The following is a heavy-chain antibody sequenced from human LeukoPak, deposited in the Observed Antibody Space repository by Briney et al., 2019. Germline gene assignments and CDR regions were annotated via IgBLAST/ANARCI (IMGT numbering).Heavy chain of an antibody. V-gene: IGHV4-59*01. CDR1: GGSFSGYY. CDR2: IYYSGST. Sequence: RPSETLSLTCAVYGGSFSGYYWSWIRQPPGKGLEWFGYIYYSGSTNYNPSLKSRVTISVDTSKNQFSLKLSSVTAADTAVYYCARDAPPYYYYYYGMDVWGQGTTVTVSS. J-gene: IGHJ6*02. CDR3: ARDAPPYYYYYYGMDV.